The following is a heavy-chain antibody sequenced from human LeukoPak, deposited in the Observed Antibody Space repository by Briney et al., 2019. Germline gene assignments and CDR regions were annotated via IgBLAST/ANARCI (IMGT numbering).Heavy chain of an antibody. CDR3: ARQAVAGTYFDY. J-gene: IGHJ4*02. V-gene: IGHV4-59*08. Sequence: PSETLSLTCTVSGGSISSYYWSWIRQPPGKGLEWIGYIYSSRSTNYNPSLKSRVTISVDTSKNQFSLKLSSVTAADTAVYYCARQAVAGTYFDYWGQGTLVTVSS. D-gene: IGHD6-19*01. CDR2: IYSSRST. CDR1: GGSISSYY.